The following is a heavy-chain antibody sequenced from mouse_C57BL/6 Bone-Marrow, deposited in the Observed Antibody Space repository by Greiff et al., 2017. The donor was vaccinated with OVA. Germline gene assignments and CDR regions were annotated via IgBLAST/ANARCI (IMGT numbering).Heavy chain of an antibody. Sequence: VQLQQPGAELVKPGASVKLSCKASGYTFTSYWMHWVKQRPGQGLEWIGMIHPNSGSTNYNEKFKSKATLTVDKSSSTAYMQLSSLTSEDSAVYYCAREEGNPYYFDYWGQGTTLTVSS. CDR3: AREEGNPYYFDY. V-gene: IGHV1-64*01. D-gene: IGHD2-1*01. J-gene: IGHJ2*01. CDR2: IHPNSGST. CDR1: GYTFTSYW.